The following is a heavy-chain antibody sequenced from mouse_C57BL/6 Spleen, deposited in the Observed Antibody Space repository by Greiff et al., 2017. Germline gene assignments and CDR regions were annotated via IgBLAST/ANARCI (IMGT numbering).Heavy chain of an antibody. CDR2: INPNNGGT. Sequence: EVQLQQSGPELVKPGASVKISCKASGYTFTDYYMNWVKQSHGKSLEWIGDINPNNGGTSYNQKFKGKATLTVDKSSSTAYMELRSLTSEDSAVYYCARSPFDYWGQGTTLTGSS. CDR1: GYTFTDYY. V-gene: IGHV1-26*01. J-gene: IGHJ2*01. CDR3: ARSPFDY.